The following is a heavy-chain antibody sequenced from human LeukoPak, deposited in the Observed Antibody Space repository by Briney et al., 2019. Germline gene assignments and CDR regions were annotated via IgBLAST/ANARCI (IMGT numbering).Heavy chain of an antibody. CDR1: GYTFTSYD. CDR3: AREPRSSWYDYYYYYMDV. D-gene: IGHD6-13*01. J-gene: IGHJ6*03. CDR2: MNPNSGNT. Sequence: ASVKVSCKASGYTFTSYDINWVRQATGQGLEWVGWMNPNSGNTGYAQKFQGRVTMTRNTSISTAYMELSSLRSEDTAVYYCAREPRSSWYDYYYYYMDVWGKGTTVTVSS. V-gene: IGHV1-8*01.